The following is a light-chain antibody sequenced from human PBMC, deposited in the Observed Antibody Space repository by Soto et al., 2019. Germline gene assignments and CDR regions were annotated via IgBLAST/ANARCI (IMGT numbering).Light chain of an antibody. CDR1: QSVSSSY. Sequence: EIVLTQSPGTLSLSPGERATLSCRASQSVSSSYLAWYQQKGGQAPRLLIYGASSRATGIPDRFSGSGSGTDFTLTITRLEPEDFAVYYFQQYVPSPSTFGQGTKVQIK. V-gene: IGKV3-20*01. CDR2: GAS. CDR3: QQYVPSPST. J-gene: IGKJ1*01.